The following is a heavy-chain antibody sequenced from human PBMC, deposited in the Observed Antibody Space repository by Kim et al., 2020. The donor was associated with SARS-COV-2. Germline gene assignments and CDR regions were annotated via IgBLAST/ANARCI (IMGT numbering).Heavy chain of an antibody. J-gene: IGHJ6*02. D-gene: IGHD6-6*01. V-gene: IGHV3-33*01. Sequence: GGSLRLSCAASGFTFSSYGMHWVRQAPGKGLEWVAVIWYDGSNKYYADSVKGRFTISRDNSKNTLYLQMNSLRAEDTAVYYCARRGYSSSGGPYGMDVWGQGTTVTVSS. CDR3: ARRGYSSSGGPYGMDV. CDR2: IWYDGSNK. CDR1: GFTFSSYG.